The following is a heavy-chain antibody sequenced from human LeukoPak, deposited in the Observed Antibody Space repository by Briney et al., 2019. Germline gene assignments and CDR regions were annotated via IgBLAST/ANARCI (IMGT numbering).Heavy chain of an antibody. D-gene: IGHD6-19*01. V-gene: IGHV4-59*12. CDR1: GGSISNYY. Sequence: SETLSLTCTVSGGSISNYYWNWIRQPPGKGLEWIGYIYYSGTTNYNPSLKSRVTMSVDTSKNQFSLKLSSVTAAGTAVYYCARVAQKLERIAVAGTSEWRANWYFDLWGRGTLVTVSS. CDR3: ARVAQKLERIAVAGTSEWRANWYFDL. J-gene: IGHJ2*01. CDR2: IYYSGTT.